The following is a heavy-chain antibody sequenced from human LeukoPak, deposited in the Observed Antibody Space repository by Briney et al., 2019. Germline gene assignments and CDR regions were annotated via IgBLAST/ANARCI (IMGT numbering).Heavy chain of an antibody. CDR2: IYYSGST. V-gene: IGHV4-30-4*08. CDR3: AREFRAAIGQSRFDP. Sequence: PSQTLSLTCTVSGGSISSGDYYWSWVRQPPGKGLEWIGYIYYSGSTYYNPSLKSRATISVDTSKNQFSLKLSSVTAADTAVYYCAREFRAAIGQSRFDPWGQGTLVTVSS. J-gene: IGHJ5*02. D-gene: IGHD2-2*01. CDR1: GGSISSGDYY.